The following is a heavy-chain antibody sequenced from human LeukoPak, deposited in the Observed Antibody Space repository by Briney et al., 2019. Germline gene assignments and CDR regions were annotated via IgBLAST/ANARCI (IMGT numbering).Heavy chain of an antibody. CDR2: IYYSGNT. Sequence: SETLSLTCTVSGGSISSYYWSWIRQPSGKGLEWIGYIYYSGNTNYNPSLKSRATISVDTSKNQFYLKLSSVAAADTAVYYCARGGYYGSGNDFRFDPWGQGTLVTVSS. V-gene: IGHV4-59*01. CDR1: GGSISSYY. D-gene: IGHD3-10*01. CDR3: ARGGYYGSGNDFRFDP. J-gene: IGHJ5*02.